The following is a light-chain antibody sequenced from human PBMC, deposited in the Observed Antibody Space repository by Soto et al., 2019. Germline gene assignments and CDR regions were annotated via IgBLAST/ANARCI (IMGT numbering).Light chain of an antibody. V-gene: IGLV2-8*01. J-gene: IGLJ1*01. CDR1: SSDVGGYNY. CDR2: EVN. Sequence: QSVLTQPPSASGSPGQSVAISCTGTSSDVGGYNYVSWYQQHPGKAPKRMIYEVNKRPSGVPDRFSGSKSGNTASLTVSGLQAEYEADYYCSSYTSSGTYVFGTGTKLTVL. CDR3: SSYTSSGTYV.